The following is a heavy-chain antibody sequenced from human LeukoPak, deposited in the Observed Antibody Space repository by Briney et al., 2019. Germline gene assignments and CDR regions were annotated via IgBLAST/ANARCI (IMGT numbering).Heavy chain of an antibody. J-gene: IGHJ6*02. Sequence: ASVKVSCKAYGHTFSGYYVHCGRQAPGQGLEYMGWINGYSGDTNSAQKFQGRVSMTRDTSISTSYMEVSSLTSDDTAVYYCAREPPRTGGMVDCGQGTTVTVSS. CDR1: GHTFSGYY. CDR2: INGYSGDT. CDR3: AREPPRTGGMVD. V-gene: IGHV1-2*02. D-gene: IGHD1-14*01.